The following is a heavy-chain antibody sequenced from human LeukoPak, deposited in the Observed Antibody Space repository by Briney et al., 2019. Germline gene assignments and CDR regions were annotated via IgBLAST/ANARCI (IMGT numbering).Heavy chain of an antibody. CDR2: ISGSGGST. D-gene: IGHD3-3*01. V-gene: IGHV3-23*01. CDR3: ARDLSGTGDFDY. CDR1: GFTSSSYW. Sequence: GGSLRLSCAASGFTSSSYWMSWVRQAPGKGLEWVSAISGSGGSTYYADSVKGRFTISRDNAKNSLYLQMNSLRAEDTAVYYCARDLSGTGDFDYWGQGTLVTVSS. J-gene: IGHJ4*02.